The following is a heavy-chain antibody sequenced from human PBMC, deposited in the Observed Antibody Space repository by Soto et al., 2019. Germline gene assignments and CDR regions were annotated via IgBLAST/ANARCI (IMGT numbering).Heavy chain of an antibody. D-gene: IGHD6-13*01. CDR3: AAGEASSRNLAPYYLDF. CDR1: GGSVSSGSYF. J-gene: IGHJ4*02. V-gene: IGHV4-61*01. Sequence: SETLSLTCTVSGGSVSSGSYFWTWIRQPPGKGLEWIGYIHYSGTTSFFPSYNPSLRSRVTISEDTSKNQFSLKLLSVTTADTAVYFCAAGEASSRNLAPYYLDFWGQGTLVTVSS. CDR2: IHYSGTT.